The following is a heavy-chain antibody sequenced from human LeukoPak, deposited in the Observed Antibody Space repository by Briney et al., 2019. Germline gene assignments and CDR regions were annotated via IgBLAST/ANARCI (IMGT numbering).Heavy chain of an antibody. J-gene: IGHJ5*02. V-gene: IGHV1-46*01. D-gene: IGHD5-12*01. CDR3: ARDNSVGDSAWWFDP. CDR1: GYTFTNNF. CDR2: INPSGDNT. Sequence: ASVKVSCKASGYTFTNNFMHWVRQAPGQGLEWMGIINPSGDNTWYAQKFQGRVAMTRDMATSTDYMEVSSLRSEDTAVYYCARDNSVGDSAWWFDPWGQGTLVTVSS.